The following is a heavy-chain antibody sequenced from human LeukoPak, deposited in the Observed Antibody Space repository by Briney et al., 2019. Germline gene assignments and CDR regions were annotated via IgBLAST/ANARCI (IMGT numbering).Heavy chain of an antibody. D-gene: IGHD1-1*01. V-gene: IGHV3-7*04. J-gene: IGHJ6*02. CDR1: GFTFSSYW. CDR2: IKQDGSEK. Sequence: PGGSLRLSCAASGFTFSSYWMSWVRQAPGKGLEWVADIKQDGSEKYYVDSVKGRFTISRDNAKNSLYLQLNSLRAEDTAVYYRARGWKDNYYGMDAWGQGTTVTVSS. CDR3: ARGWKDNYYGMDA.